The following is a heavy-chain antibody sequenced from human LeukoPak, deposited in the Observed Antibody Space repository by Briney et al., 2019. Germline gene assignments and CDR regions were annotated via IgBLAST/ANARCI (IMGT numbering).Heavy chain of an antibody. CDR1: GFTFSSYA. CDR3: ARAASGESALLSRGNYYYYGMDV. D-gene: IGHD1-14*01. CDR2: ISYDGNNK. V-gene: IGHV3-30-3*01. J-gene: IGHJ6*02. Sequence: GGSLRLSCAASGFTFSSYAMHWVRQAPGKGLEWVAVISYDGNNKYYADSVKGRFTISRDNSKNTLYLQMNSLRAEDTAVYYCARAASGESALLSRGNYYYYGMDVWGQGTTVTVSS.